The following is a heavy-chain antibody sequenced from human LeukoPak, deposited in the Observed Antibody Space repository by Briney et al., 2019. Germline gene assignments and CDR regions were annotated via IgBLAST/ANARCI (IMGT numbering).Heavy chain of an antibody. D-gene: IGHD2-21*02. CDR2: IYYSGST. CDR1: GGSISSYC. CDR3: ARDSLAYCGGDCLDAFDI. J-gene: IGHJ3*02. V-gene: IGHV4-59*01. Sequence: PSETLSLTCTVSGGSISSYCWSWIRQPPGKGLEWIGYIYYSGSTNYNPSLKSRVTISVDTSKNQFSLKLSSATAADTAVYYCARDSLAYCGGDCLDAFDIWGQGTMVTVSS.